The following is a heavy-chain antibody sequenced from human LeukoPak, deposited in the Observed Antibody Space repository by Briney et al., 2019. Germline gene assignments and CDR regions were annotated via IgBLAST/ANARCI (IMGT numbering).Heavy chain of an antibody. Sequence: GGSLRLSCAASGFTFSIYDMHWARQARGKPLEWVSAIATTGDSYYPGSVKGRFTISRENAKNSLYLQMNSLRAGDTAVYYCARGTVTAGAFDYWGQGTLVTVSS. D-gene: IGHD4-17*01. CDR3: ARGTVTAGAFDY. J-gene: IGHJ4*02. CDR1: GFTFSIYD. V-gene: IGHV3-13*01. CDR2: IATTGDS.